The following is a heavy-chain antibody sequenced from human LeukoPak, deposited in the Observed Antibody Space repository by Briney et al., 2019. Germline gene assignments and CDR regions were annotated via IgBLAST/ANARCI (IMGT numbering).Heavy chain of an antibody. CDR1: GFTVSSNY. J-gene: IGHJ4*02. CDR2: IYSGGNT. Sequence: GGSVRLSCAASGFTVSSNYMSWVRQAPGKGLEWVSVIYSGGNTYYADSVKGRFTISRDNSKNTLYLQLNILRADDTAVYFCAKDKGWQLPFDYWGQGTLVTVYS. V-gene: IGHV3-66*01. D-gene: IGHD1-26*01. CDR3: AKDKGWQLPFDY.